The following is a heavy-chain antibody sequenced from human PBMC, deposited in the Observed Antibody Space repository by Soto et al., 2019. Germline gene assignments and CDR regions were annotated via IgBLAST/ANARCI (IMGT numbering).Heavy chain of an antibody. CDR2: ISYDGSNK. CDR1: GFTFSSYG. CDR3: ARDGFQYDDGGYYEFDY. Sequence: GGSLRLSCAASGFTFSSYGMHWVRQAPGKGLEWVAVISYDGSNKYYADSVKGRFTISRDNSKNTLYLQMNSLRAEDTALYYCARDGFQYDDGGYYEFDYWGQGTMVTVSS. D-gene: IGHD3-22*01. J-gene: IGHJ4*02. V-gene: IGHV3-30*03.